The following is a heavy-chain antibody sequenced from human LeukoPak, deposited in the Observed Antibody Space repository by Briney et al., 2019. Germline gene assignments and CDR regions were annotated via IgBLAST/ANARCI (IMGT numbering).Heavy chain of an antibody. J-gene: IGHJ4*02. CDR3: ARGYRGIAAAFWDY. V-gene: IGHV4-61*08. Sequence: PSQTLSLTCTVSGGSISSGDYYWSWIRQPPGKGLEWIGYIYYSGNTNFNPSLKSRVTISVDTSKNQVSLRLRSVTAADTAVYYCARGYRGIAAAFWDYWGQGTLVTVSS. CDR1: GGSISSGDYY. D-gene: IGHD6-13*01. CDR2: IYYSGNT.